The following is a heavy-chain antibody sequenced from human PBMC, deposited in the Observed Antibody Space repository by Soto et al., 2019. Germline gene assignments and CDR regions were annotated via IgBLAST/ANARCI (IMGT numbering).Heavy chain of an antibody. CDR2: IIPILGIA. CDR3: ARVSDTCYYYYYMDV. Sequence: QVQLVQSGAEVKKPGSSVKVSCKASGGTFSSYTISWVRQAPGHGLEWMGRIIPILGIANYAQKFQGRVTLTADKSTSTAYMELSSLRSEDTAVYYCARVSDTCYYYYYMDVWGKGTTVTVSS. D-gene: IGHD2-2*02. V-gene: IGHV1-69*02. CDR1: GGTFSSYT. J-gene: IGHJ6*03.